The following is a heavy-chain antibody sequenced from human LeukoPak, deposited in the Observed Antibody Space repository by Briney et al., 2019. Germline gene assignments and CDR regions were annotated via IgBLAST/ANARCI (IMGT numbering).Heavy chain of an antibody. Sequence: GGSLRLSCAASGFTFSSYAMSWVRQAPGKGLEWVSAIKGRFTISRDNSKNTLYLQMNSLRAEDTAVYYCATGSVRYSASWYSQEGDYWGQGTLVTVSS. CDR3: ATGSVRYSASWYSQEGDY. CDR1: GFTFSSYA. D-gene: IGHD6-13*01. V-gene: IGHV3-23*01. CDR2: I. J-gene: IGHJ4*02.